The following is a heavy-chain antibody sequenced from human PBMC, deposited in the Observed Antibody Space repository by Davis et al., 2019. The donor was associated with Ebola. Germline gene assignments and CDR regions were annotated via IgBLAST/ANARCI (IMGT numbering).Heavy chain of an antibody. Sequence: GGSLRLSCVASGSTFDDYAMQWVRQAPGRGLEWVSGITWNSGTIGYADSVKGRFTISRDNANNSLFLQMNSLRPEDTALYYCAKDISLTGHFYSGMDVWGKGTTVIVTS. CDR3: AKDISLTGHFYSGMDV. CDR2: ITWNSGTI. CDR1: GSTFDDYA. V-gene: IGHV3-9*01. J-gene: IGHJ6*04.